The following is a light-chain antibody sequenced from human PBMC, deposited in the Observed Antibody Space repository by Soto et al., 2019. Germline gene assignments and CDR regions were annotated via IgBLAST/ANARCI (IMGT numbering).Light chain of an antibody. CDR2: GAS. V-gene: IGKV3-15*01. CDR3: QQYNNWLT. CDR1: QSVSNN. J-gene: IGKJ1*01. Sequence: EIVMTQSPATLSVSPGERATLSCRASQSVSNNLAWYQKKPGQAPRLLIYGASTRANGIPARFSGSGSGTEFTLTISSLQSEDFAVYYCQQYNNWLTFGQGTRVEIK.